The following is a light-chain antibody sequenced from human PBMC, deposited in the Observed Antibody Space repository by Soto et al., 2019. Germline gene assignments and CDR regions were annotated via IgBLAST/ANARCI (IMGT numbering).Light chain of an antibody. CDR3: LSFDSSLSVV. V-gene: IGLV1-40*01. Sequence: QSVLTQPPSVSGAPGQRVTISCTGSSSNIGAGYDVHWYQQLPGRAPKLLIYGNTNRPSGVPDRFSGSKSGTAASLAITGLHAEDEDDYYCLSFDSSLSVVFGGGTKVTVL. J-gene: IGLJ2*01. CDR1: SSNIGAGYD. CDR2: GNT.